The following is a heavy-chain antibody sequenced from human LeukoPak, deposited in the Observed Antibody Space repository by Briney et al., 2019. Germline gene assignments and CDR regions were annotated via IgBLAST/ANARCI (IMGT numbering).Heavy chain of an antibody. J-gene: IGHJ5*02. V-gene: IGHV1-69*04. D-gene: IGHD4-17*01. CDR2: IIPILGIA. CDR1: GGTFSSYA. CDR3: ARAETPVTRFGGWFDP. Sequence: ASVKVSCKASGGTFSSYAISWVRQAPGQGLEWMGRIIPILGIANYAQKFKGRVTITADKSMSTAYMELSSLRSEDTAVYYCARAETPVTRFGGWFDPWGQGTLVTVSS.